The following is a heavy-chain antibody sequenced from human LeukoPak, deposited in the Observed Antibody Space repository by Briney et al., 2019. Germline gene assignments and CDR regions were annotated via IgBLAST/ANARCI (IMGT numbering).Heavy chain of an antibody. CDR3: ARDKVSVIPALDY. Sequence: PGGSLRPSCEASGFTFSNHNMNWVRQAPGKGLEWVSSINSRSNYIYYADSVKGRFTISRDNAKEPLYLQMNSLRAEDTALYFCARDKVSVIPALDYWGQGTLVIVSS. V-gene: IGHV3-21*01. J-gene: IGHJ4*02. CDR2: INSRSNYI. D-gene: IGHD2/OR15-2a*01. CDR1: GFTFSNHN.